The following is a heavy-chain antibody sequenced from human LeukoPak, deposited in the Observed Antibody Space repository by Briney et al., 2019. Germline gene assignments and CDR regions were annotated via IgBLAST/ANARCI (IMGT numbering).Heavy chain of an antibody. CDR2: FDPEDGET. CDR3: SISPSNWFDP. V-gene: IGHV1-24*01. Sequence: ASVKVSCKVSGYTLTELSMHWVRQAPGKGLEWMGGFDPEDGETIYAQKFQGRVTMTEDTSTDAAYMELSSLRSEDTAVYYCSISPSNWFDPWGQGTLVTVSS. CDR1: GYTLTELS. J-gene: IGHJ5*02. D-gene: IGHD2/OR15-2a*01.